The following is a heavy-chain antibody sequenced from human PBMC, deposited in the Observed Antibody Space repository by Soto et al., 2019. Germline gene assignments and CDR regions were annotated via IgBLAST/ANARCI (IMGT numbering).Heavy chain of an antibody. CDR1: GFTFSGSA. Sequence: GGSLRLCCAASGFTFSGSAMHWVRQASGKGLEWVGRIRSKANSYATAYAASVKGRFTISRDDSKNTAYLQMNSLKTEDTAVYYCTPLGYCSGGSCHNDYWGQGTLVSVS. D-gene: IGHD2-15*01. J-gene: IGHJ4*02. V-gene: IGHV3-73*01. CDR3: TPLGYCSGGSCHNDY. CDR2: IRSKANSYAT.